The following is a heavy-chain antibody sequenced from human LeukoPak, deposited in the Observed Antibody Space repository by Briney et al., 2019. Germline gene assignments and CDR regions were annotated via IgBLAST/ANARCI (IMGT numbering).Heavy chain of an antibody. CDR1: GFTFATYA. V-gene: IGHV3-23*01. D-gene: IGHD5-12*01. CDR2: ITGSGCTT. CDR3: AKGAEGGYDY. J-gene: IGHJ4*02. Sequence: GGSLRLSCAASGFTFATYAMSWVRQAPGKGLRWVSGITGSGCTTYYADSVKGRFTISRDNSKNTLYLQMNSLRAEDTALYYCAKGAEGGYDYWGQGTLVTVSS.